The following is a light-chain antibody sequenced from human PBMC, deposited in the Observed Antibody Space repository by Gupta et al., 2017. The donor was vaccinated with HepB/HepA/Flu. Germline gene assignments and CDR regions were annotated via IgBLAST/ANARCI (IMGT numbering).Light chain of an antibody. V-gene: IGKV1-39*01. Sequence: DIQMTQSPSSLSASVGDRVTITCRASQSISTYLKWFQQKPGKAPKLLIYAASSVQSGVPSRFSGSGSGTEFTLTISRLQPADFATYYCQQSDNTPCIFGQGTKLDIK. J-gene: IGKJ2*02. CDR2: AAS. CDR3: QQSDNTPCI. CDR1: QSISTY.